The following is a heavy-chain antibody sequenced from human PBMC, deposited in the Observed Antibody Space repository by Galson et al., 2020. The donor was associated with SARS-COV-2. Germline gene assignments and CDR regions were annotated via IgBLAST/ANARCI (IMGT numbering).Heavy chain of an antibody. CDR3: ARGDMGNDYFGY. D-gene: IGHD7-27*01. Sequence: ALHGESLKISCAVSGFTFSNHWMHWVRQAPGKGLVWVSRIYSEGSSTSYADSVKGRFTISGDNAKNTLYLQMNSLRAEDTAVYYCARGDMGNDYFGYGGQGALVTGSS. J-gene: IGHJ4*02. CDR1: GFTFSNHW. CDR2: IYSEGSST. V-gene: IGHV3-74*01.